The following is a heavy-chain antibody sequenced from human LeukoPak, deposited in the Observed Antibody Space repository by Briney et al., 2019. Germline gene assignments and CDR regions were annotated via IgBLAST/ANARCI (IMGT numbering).Heavy chain of an antibody. D-gene: IGHD1-26*01. CDR3: ARGLVGATAFDY. J-gene: IGHJ4*02. V-gene: IGHV4-59*01. CDR2: IYYCGST. Sequence: SGTLSLTCTVSGGSISSYYWSWIRQPPGKGLEWIGYIYYCGSTNYNPSLKSRVTISVDTSKNQFSLKLSSVTAADTAVYYCARGLVGATAFDYWGQGTLVTVSS. CDR1: GGSISSYY.